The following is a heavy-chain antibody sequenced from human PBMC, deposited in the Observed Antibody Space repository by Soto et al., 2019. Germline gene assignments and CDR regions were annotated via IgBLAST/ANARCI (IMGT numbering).Heavy chain of an antibody. CDR2: INPSNEVT. V-gene: IGHV1-2*02. CDR1: GYTFSAYY. D-gene: IGHD1-26*01. J-gene: IGHJ4*02. CDR3: MRGGWGDSPIDY. Sequence: QVYLLQSGAEVKKVGASVTVSCKTSGYTFSAYYVHWARRAPGRGFQWLGWINPSNEVTTFSEFFQGRITMTRDTSTNTVHMELNSLTSDDTAGYYCMRGGWGDSPIDYGGQGTQVTVSS.